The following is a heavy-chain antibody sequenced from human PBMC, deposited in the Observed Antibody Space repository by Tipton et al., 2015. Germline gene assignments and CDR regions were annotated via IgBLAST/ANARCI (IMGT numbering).Heavy chain of an antibody. CDR1: GGSISSGGYY. V-gene: IGHV4-31*03. D-gene: IGHD3-3*01. Sequence: TLSLTCTVSGGSISSGGYYWSWIRQHPGKGLEWIGYIYYSGSTYYNPSLKSRITISLDTSKNQFSLKLTSVTAADTAVYYCARDIFLEWLPYYYYHGMDVWGQGTTVTVSS. CDR3: ARDIFLEWLPYYYYHGMDV. J-gene: IGHJ6*02. CDR2: IYYSGST.